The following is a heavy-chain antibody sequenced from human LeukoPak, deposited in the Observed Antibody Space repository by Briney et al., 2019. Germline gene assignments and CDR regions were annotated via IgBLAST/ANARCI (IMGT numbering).Heavy chain of an antibody. J-gene: IGHJ3*02. CDR1: GYTFTGYY. V-gene: IGHV1-2*02. CDR2: INPNSGGT. D-gene: IGHD3-3*01. Sequence: ASVKVSCKASGYTFTGYYMHCVRQAPVQGLEWMGWINPNSGGTNYAQKFQGRVTMTRDTSISTAYMELSRLRSDDTAVYYCARAVYDFWSGYFWAFDIWGQGTMVTVSS. CDR3: ARAVYDFWSGYFWAFDI.